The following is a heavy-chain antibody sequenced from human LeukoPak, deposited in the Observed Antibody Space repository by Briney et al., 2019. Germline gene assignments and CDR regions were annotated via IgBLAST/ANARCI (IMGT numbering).Heavy chain of an antibody. CDR2: ISGSGGST. Sequence: PGGSLRLSCAASGFTFSSYAMSWVRQAPGKGLEGVSGISGSGGSTYYADSVKGRFTISRDNSKNTLYLQMNSLRAEDTAIYYCAKEGGYCSSTSCYRRYYFDYWGQGTLVTVSS. CDR1: GFTFSSYA. CDR3: AKEGGYCSSTSCYRRYYFDY. V-gene: IGHV3-23*01. J-gene: IGHJ4*02. D-gene: IGHD2-2*01.